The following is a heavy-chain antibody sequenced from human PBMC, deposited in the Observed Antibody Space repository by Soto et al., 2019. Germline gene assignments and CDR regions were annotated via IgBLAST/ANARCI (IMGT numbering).Heavy chain of an antibody. CDR1: GGSISSYY. CDR3: ARGGGYDSFEY. D-gene: IGHD5-12*01. V-gene: IGHV4-59*01. Sequence: PSETLSLTCTVSGGSISSYYWSWIRQPPGKGLEWIGYIYYSGSTNYNPSLKSRVTISVDTSKNQFSLKLSSVTAADRAVYYCARGGGYDSFEYWGQGSLVTVS. J-gene: IGHJ4*02. CDR2: IYYSGST.